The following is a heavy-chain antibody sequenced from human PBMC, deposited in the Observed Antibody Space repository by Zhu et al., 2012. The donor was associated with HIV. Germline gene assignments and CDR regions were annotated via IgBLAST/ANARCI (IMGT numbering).Heavy chain of an antibody. CDR2: IDSRGTTT. CDR3: AIPLVIYMDV. J-gene: IGHJ6*03. CDR1: GLTFSTCG. D-gene: IGHD2-21*01. V-gene: IGHV3-23*05. Sequence: EVQLLESGGGLAQPGGSLRLSCTVSGLTFSTCGLSWVRQAPGKGLEWISAIDSRGTTTYYADSVKGRFTISRDNSKYTLYLLMNNLRAEDTAVYYCAIPLVIYMDVWGRRATVTVSS.